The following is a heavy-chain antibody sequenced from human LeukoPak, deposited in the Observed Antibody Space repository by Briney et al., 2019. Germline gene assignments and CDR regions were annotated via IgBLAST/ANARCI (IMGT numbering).Heavy chain of an antibody. D-gene: IGHD3-10*01. CDR1: GGTFSSYA. Sequence: EASVNVSCKASGGTFSSYAISWVRQAPGQGLEWMGGIIPIFGTANYAQKFQGRVTITADESTSTAYMELSSLRSEDTAVYYCARISGSSRGFDPWGQGTLVTVSS. J-gene: IGHJ5*02. CDR3: ARISGSSRGFDP. CDR2: IIPIFGTA. V-gene: IGHV1-69*13.